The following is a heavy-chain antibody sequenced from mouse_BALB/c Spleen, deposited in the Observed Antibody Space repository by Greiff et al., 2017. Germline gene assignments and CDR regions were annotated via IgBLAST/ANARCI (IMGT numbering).Heavy chain of an antibody. CDR3: ARDSSGYEVAY. D-gene: IGHD3-1*01. Sequence: EVQGVESGGGLVKPGGSLKLSCAASGFTFSSYAMSWVRQTPEKRLEWVASISSGGSTYYPDSVKGRFTISRDNARNILYLQMSSLRSEDTAMYYCARDSSGYEVAYWGQGTLVTVSA. V-gene: IGHV5-6-5*01. J-gene: IGHJ3*01. CDR1: GFTFSSYA. CDR2: ISSGGST.